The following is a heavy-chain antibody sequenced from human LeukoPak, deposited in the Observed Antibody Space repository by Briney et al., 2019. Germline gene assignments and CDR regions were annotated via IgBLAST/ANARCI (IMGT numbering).Heavy chain of an antibody. CDR1: GFTFSSYG. J-gene: IGHJ4*02. D-gene: IGHD3-22*01. Sequence: PGGSLRLSCAASGFTFSSYGMHWVRQAPGKWLEWVTFIRYDGSNKYYVESVKGRFTISRDNSKNTLYLQMNSLRAEDTAVYYCARYYYDSKVFDYWGQGTLVTVSS. V-gene: IGHV3-30*02. CDR3: ARYYYDSKVFDY. CDR2: IRYDGSNK.